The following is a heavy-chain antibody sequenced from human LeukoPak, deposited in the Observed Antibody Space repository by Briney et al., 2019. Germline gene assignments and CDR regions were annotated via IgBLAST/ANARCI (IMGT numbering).Heavy chain of an antibody. D-gene: IGHD5-24*01. CDR3: VRDNAYTFDY. V-gene: IGHV3-74*01. CDR1: GFKFSSYW. Sequence: GGSLRLSCAVSGFKFSSYWMNWVRQVPGKGLMWVAHINTNGDSANYADSVKGRFTISRDNAKSTLSLQMNSLRAEDTAIYYCVRDNAYTFDYWGQGTLVTVSS. J-gene: IGHJ4*01. CDR2: INTNGDSA.